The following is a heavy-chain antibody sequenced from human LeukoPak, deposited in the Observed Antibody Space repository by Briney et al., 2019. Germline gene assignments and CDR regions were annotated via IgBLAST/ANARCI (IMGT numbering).Heavy chain of an antibody. CDR3: AGSTVPRLADYFQH. CDR1: GGTFSSYA. V-gene: IGHV1-69*13. CDR2: IIPIFGTA. J-gene: IGHJ1*01. Sequence: GASVKVSCKASGGTFSSYAISWVRQAPEQGLEWMGGIIPIFGTANYAPKFQGRGTITAEESTTTAYMELSSLSSEATAVYYCAGSTVPRLADYFQHWGQGTLVTVSS. D-gene: IGHD4-17*01.